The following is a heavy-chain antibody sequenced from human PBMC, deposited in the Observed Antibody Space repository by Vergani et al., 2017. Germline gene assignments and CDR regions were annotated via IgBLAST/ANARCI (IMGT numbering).Heavy chain of an antibody. CDR3: ARSIAAAGPIDY. D-gene: IGHD6-13*01. CDR2: IITIFGTA. Sequence: QVQLVQSGAEVKKPGSSVKVSCKASGCTFSSYAISWVRQAPGQGLEWMGGIITIFGTANYAQTFQGRITITADESTSTAYMELSSLGSEDAAVYYCARSIAAAGPIDYWGQGTLVTVSS. CDR1: GCTFSSYA. J-gene: IGHJ4*02. V-gene: IGHV1-69*01.